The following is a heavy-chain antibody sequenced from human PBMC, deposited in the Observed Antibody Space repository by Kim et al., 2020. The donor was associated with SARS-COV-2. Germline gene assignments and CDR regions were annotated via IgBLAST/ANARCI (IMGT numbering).Heavy chain of an antibody. V-gene: IGHV3-23*03. CDR3: AKDGGRDGDYGDYVDAFDI. CDR1: GFTFSSYA. D-gene: IGHD4-17*01. Sequence: GGSLRLSCAASGFTFSSYAMSWVRQAPGKGLEWVSVIYSGGSSTYYADSVKGRFTISRDNSKNTLYLQMNSLRAEDTAVYYCAKDGGRDGDYGDYVDAFDIWGQGTMVTVSS. J-gene: IGHJ3*02. CDR2: IYSGGSST.